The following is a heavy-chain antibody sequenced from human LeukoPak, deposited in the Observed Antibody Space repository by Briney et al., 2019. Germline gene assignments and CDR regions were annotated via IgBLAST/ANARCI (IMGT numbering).Heavy chain of an antibody. V-gene: IGHV4-34*01. Sequence: SETLSLTCAVYGGSFSGYYWSWIRQPPGKGLEWIGEINHSGSTNYNPSLKSRVTISVDTSKNQFSLKLSSMTAADTAVYYCARTGLYYYDSSGYYDFDYWGQGTLVTVSS. J-gene: IGHJ4*02. CDR2: INHSGST. CDR3: ARTGLYYYDSSGYYDFDY. CDR1: GGSFSGYY. D-gene: IGHD3-22*01.